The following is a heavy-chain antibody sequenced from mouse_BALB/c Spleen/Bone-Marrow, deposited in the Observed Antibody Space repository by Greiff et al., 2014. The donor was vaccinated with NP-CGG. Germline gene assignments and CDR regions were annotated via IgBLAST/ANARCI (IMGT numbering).Heavy chain of an antibody. J-gene: IGHJ3*01. CDR3: AREGNLAY. Sequence: VQLQESGPGLVAPSQSLSITCAVSGFSLTNYGVHWVRQPPGKGLEWLGIIWAGGSTNYNSALMSRLSISKDNSKSQVFLKMNSLQTDDTAMYYCAREGNLAYWGQGTLVTVSA. CDR1: GFSLTNYG. D-gene: IGHD2-1*01. CDR2: IWAGGST. V-gene: IGHV2-9*02.